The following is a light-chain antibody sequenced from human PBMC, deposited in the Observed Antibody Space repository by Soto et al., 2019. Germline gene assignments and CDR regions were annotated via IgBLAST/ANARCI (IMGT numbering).Light chain of an antibody. CDR2: DDN. CDR3: GSWDSSLSAYV. J-gene: IGLJ1*01. V-gene: IGLV1-51*01. Sequence: QSFLTQPPSVSAAPGQKVTISYSGSSSNIGGNSVSWYQQLPGTAPKLLIYDDNKRPSGIPDRFSGSKSGTSATLGITGFQTGDEADYYCGSWDSSLSAYVLGTGTKV. CDR1: SSNIGGNS.